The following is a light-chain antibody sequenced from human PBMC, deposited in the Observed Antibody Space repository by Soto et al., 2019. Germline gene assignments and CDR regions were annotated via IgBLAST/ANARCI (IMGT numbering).Light chain of an antibody. Sequence: EIVLTQSPATLSVSPGERATLSCRASQSVRSNLAWYQQKPGQAPRLFILGASTRATNISARFTGSGSGTEFTLTISSLQSEDFAVYYCQQYINLPPLTFGGGTKVEIK. CDR3: QQYINLPPLT. CDR2: GAS. J-gene: IGKJ4*01. CDR1: QSVRSN. V-gene: IGKV3-15*01.